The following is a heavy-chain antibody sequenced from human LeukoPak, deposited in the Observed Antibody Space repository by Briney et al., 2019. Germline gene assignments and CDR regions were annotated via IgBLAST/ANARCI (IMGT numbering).Heavy chain of an antibody. CDR2: INPNSGGT. D-gene: IGHD5-18*01. CDR3: ARGHVDTAYDY. Sequence: GASAKVSCKASGYTFTNYYLHWVRQAPGQGLEWMGWINPNSGGTNYAQKFQGWVTMTRDASISTAYMELSRLKSDDTAVYYCARGHVDTAYDYWGQGTLVTVSS. V-gene: IGHV1-2*04. J-gene: IGHJ4*02. CDR1: GYTFTNYY.